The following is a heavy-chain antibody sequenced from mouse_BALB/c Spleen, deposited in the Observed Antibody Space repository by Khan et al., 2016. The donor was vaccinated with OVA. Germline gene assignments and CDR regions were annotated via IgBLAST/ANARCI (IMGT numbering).Heavy chain of an antibody. CDR2: INTYTGEP. Sequence: QIQLVQSGPELKKPGETVKISCKASGYTFTNYGMNWVKQAPGKGLKWMGWINTYTGEPTYADDFKGRLAFSLETSASTAYLQINNLKNEDTATXFCARPPYFSYVMVFWGQGTSITVSS. J-gene: IGHJ4*01. V-gene: IGHV9-3-1*01. D-gene: IGHD2-10*01. CDR3: ARPPYFSYVMVF. CDR1: GYTFTNYG.